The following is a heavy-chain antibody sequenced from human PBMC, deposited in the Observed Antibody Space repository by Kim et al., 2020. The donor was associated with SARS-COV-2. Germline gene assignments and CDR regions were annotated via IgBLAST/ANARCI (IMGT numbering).Heavy chain of an antibody. CDR3: ARASMEEGLRVVADAFDI. J-gene: IGHJ3*02. V-gene: IGHV3-30*07. Sequence: KARFTISRDKSKNTLYMQMNTLRAEDTAVYDCARASMEEGLRVVADAFDIWGQGTMVTVSS. D-gene: IGHD2-21*01.